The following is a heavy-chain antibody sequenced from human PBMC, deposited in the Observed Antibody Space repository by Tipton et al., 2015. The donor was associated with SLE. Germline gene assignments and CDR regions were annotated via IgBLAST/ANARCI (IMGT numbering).Heavy chain of an antibody. CDR2: IYYGGST. CDR1: GGSVSSDSYY. CDR3: AREESD. V-gene: IGHV4-39*07. J-gene: IGHJ4*02. Sequence: TLSLTCTVSGGSVSSDSYYWGWIRQPPGKGLEWIGSIYYGGSTYYNPSLKSRVTISVDTSKNQFSLKLSSVTAADTAVYYCAREESDWGQGTLVTVSS.